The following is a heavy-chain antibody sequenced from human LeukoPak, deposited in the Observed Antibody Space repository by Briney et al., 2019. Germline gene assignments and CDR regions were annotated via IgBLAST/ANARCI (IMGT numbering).Heavy chain of an antibody. D-gene: IGHD1-20*01. CDR2: IYYGGST. CDR1: GGSFNSGGSY. CDR3: ARGSNWNWFDP. V-gene: IGHV4-31*03. J-gene: IGHJ5*02. Sequence: PSETLFLTCTVSGGSFNSGGSYWSWIRQHPVKGLEWIGYIYYGGSTYYNPSLKSRVTISVDTSENQFSLKLTSVTAADTAVYFCARGSNWNWFDPWGRGTLVTVSS.